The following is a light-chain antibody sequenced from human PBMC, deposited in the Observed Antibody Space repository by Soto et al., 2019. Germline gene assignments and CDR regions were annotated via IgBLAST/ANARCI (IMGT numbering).Light chain of an antibody. CDR2: KVS. CDR3: MQGTHRPRS. CDR1: RSLVHGDGNTY. Sequence: DVVVTQFPLSLPVTLGQPASISCRSNRSLVHGDGNTYLNWFQQRPGQSPRRLIYKVSNRDSGVPDRFSGSESRTDFTLKISRVEAEDFGVYYCMQGTHRPRSFGGGNKVETK. J-gene: IGKJ4*01. V-gene: IGKV2-30*02.